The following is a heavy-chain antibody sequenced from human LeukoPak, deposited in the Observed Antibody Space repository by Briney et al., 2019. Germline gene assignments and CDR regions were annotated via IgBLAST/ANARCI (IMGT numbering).Heavy chain of an antibody. CDR3: ARYCSGGSCYLANDY. CDR1: GFTFSSYS. CDR2: ISSSSSYI. V-gene: IGHV3-21*01. J-gene: IGHJ4*02. Sequence: GGSLRLSCAASGFTFSSYSMNWVRQAPGKGLEWVSSISSSSSYIYYADSVKGRFTISRDNAKNSLYLRMNSLRAEDTAVYYCARYCSGGSCYLANDYWGQGTLVTVSS. D-gene: IGHD2-15*01.